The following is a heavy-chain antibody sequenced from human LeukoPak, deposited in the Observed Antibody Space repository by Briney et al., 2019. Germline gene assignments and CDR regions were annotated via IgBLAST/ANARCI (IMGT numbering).Heavy chain of an antibody. CDR1: GLAFSSSA. CDR3: ARGRDHAFDI. J-gene: IGHJ3*02. CDR2: SSASSSDV. V-gene: IGHV3-48*01. Sequence: GGSLRLSCAASGLAFSSSAMNWVRQTPGKGLEWLSYSSASSSDVYYADSVKGRFTISRDNAKSSLYLQVNSLTAEDTAIYFCARGRDHAFDIWGQGTRVTVSS.